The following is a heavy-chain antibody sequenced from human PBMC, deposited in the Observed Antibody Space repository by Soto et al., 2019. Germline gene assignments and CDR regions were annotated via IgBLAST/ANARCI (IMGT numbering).Heavy chain of an antibody. V-gene: IGHV2-5*02. D-gene: IGHD3-22*01. CDR3: AHRRGYDSSGYYYELDY. CDR1: GFSLSTSGVG. Sequence: QITLKESGPTLVKPTQTLTLTCTFSGFSLSTSGVGVGWIRQPPGKALEWLALIYWDDDKRYSPSLKSRLTITKDPSKNQLVLTKTNMDPVDTATYYCAHRRGYDSSGYYYELDYWGQGTLVTVSS. J-gene: IGHJ4*02. CDR2: IYWDDDK.